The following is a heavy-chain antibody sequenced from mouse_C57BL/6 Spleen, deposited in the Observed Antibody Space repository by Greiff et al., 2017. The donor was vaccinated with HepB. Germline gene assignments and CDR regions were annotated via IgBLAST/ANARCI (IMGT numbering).Heavy chain of an antibody. V-gene: IGHV1-50*01. J-gene: IGHJ2*01. CDR1: GYTFTSYW. D-gene: IGHD2-5*01. CDR2: IDPSDSYT. CDR3: ARRGYSNYSYFYY. Sequence: VQLQQPGAELVKPGASVKLSCKASGYTFTSYWMQWVKQRPGQGLEWIGEIDPSDSYTNYNQKFKGKATLTVDTSSSTAYMQRSSLTSEYSAVYYCARRGYSNYSYFYYWGQGTTLTVSS.